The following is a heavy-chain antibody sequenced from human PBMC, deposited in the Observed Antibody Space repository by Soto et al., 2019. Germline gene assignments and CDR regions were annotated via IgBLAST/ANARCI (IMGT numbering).Heavy chain of an antibody. Sequence: QVQLVESGGGVVQPGRSLRLSCAASGFTFSSYGTHWVRQAPGKGLEWVAVISYDGSNKYYADSVQGRFTISRDNSKNTLYLQMNSLRAEDTAVYYCAKDRFRIAVAAPFDYWGQGTLVTVSS. CDR2: ISYDGSNK. V-gene: IGHV3-30*18. J-gene: IGHJ4*02. CDR3: AKDRFRIAVAAPFDY. CDR1: GFTFSSYG. D-gene: IGHD6-19*01.